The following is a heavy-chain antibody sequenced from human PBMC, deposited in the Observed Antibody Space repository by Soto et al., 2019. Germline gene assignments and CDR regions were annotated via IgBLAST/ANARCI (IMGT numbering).Heavy chain of an antibody. V-gene: IGHV1-3*01. J-gene: IGHJ4*02. CDR1: GYTFTSYA. CDR2: INAGNGNT. D-gene: IGHD5-12*01. Sequence: QVQLVQSGAEVKKPGASVKVSCKASGYTFTSYAMHWVRQAPGQRLEWMGWINAGNGNTKYSQKFQGRVTITRDTSASTAYMELISLRSEDTAVYYCARVEMATHFPLDYWGQRTLVTVSS. CDR3: ARVEMATHFPLDY.